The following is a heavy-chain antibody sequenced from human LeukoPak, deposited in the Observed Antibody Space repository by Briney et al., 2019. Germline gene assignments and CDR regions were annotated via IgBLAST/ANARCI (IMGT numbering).Heavy chain of an antibody. Sequence: GGSLRLSCAASGFTFSSYSMNWVRQAPGKGLEWVSYISSSSSTIYYAGSVRGRITISRDNSKTTLDLRMNSLRAEDTAVYYCAKELEGRFGELLYHGYGMDVWGQGTTVTVSS. CDR3: AKELEGRFGELLYHGYGMDV. J-gene: IGHJ6*02. CDR1: GFTFSSYS. V-gene: IGHV3-48*01. D-gene: IGHD3-10*01. CDR2: ISSSSSTI.